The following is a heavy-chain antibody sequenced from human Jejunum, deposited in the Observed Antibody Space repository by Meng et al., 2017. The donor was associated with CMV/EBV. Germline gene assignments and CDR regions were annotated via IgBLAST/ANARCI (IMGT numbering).Heavy chain of an antibody. CDR1: GFTLNSHW. CDR3: ARAYIDSFDY. V-gene: IGHV3-74*01. Sequence: LSCVGSGFTLNSHWRHWARQAPGKGLVWVSRIYTDGSRTSYADSVKGRFTISRDNAKNTLYLQMDGLSADDTAVYYCARAYIDSFDYWGQGSLVTVSS. J-gene: IGHJ4*02. CDR2: IYTDGSRT. D-gene: IGHD3-9*01.